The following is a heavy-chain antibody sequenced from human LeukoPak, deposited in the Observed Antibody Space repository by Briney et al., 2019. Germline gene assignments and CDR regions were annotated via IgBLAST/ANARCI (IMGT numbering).Heavy chain of an antibody. Sequence: SETLSLTCAVYGGSFSDYYWSWIRQSPGKGLEWIGEVNHSGSTNYNPSLKSRVTMSVDTSKNQFSLKLNSVTAADTAVYYCARDLHCTSTGCQSNWFDPWGQGTLVTVSS. D-gene: IGHD2-2*01. V-gene: IGHV4-34*01. CDR1: GGSFSDYY. CDR3: ARDLHCTSTGCQSNWFDP. J-gene: IGHJ5*02. CDR2: VNHSGST.